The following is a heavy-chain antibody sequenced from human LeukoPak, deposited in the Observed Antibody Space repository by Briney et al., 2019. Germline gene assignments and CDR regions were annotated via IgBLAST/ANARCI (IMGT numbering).Heavy chain of an antibody. J-gene: IGHJ5*02. V-gene: IGHV1-18*01. CDR2: ISAYNGNT. Sequence: ASVKVSCKASGYTFTNYGISWVRQAPGQGLEWMGWISAYNGNTNYAQKLQGRVTMTTDTSTSTAYMELRSLRSDDTAVYYCARDGPDIVVVPAARVFWFDPWGQGTLVTVSS. CDR1: GYTFTNYG. D-gene: IGHD2-2*01. CDR3: ARDGPDIVVVPAARVFWFDP.